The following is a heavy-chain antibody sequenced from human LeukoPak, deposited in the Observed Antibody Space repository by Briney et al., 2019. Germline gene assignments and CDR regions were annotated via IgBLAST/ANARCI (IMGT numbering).Heavy chain of an antibody. CDR2: ISGGGST. J-gene: IGHJ4*02. CDR1: GFTFSSYG. V-gene: IGHV3-23*01. Sequence: GGSLRLSCAASGFTFSSYGMSWVRQAPGRGLEWVAAISGGGSTNYADSVKGRFTISRDSSKNTLYLQMNSLGAEDTAVYYCVKGGAYGSGSYCDYWGQGTLVTVSS. CDR3: VKGGAYGSGSYCDY. D-gene: IGHD3-10*01.